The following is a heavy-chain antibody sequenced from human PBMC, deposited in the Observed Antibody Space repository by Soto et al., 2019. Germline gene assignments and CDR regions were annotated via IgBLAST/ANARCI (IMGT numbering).Heavy chain of an antibody. CDR2: IIPLFETP. D-gene: IGHD1-26*01. Sequence: GASVKVSCKASGGTFSNYAINWVRQAPGQGLEWMGGIIPLFETPNYAQKFQGRVTFTAHKSTSTAYMELRSLRSDDTAVYYCARGWETVGTTTPFAYWGQGTLVTVSS. CDR1: GGTFSNYA. V-gene: IGHV1-69*06. CDR3: ARGWETVGTTTPFAY. J-gene: IGHJ4*02.